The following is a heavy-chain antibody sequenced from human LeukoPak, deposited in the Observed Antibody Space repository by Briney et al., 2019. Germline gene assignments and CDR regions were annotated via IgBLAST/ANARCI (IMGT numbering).Heavy chain of an antibody. J-gene: IGHJ4*02. D-gene: IGHD1-20*01. CDR3: VPLNWNPPGDFDR. V-gene: IGHV3-48*01. Sequence: GGSLRLSCAASGFTFSSYSMNWVRQAPGKGLEWASYISSSSSTIYYADSVKGRFTISRDNAKNSLYLQMNSLRAEDTAVYYCVPLNWNPPGDFDRWGQGTLVTVSS. CDR2: ISSSSSTI. CDR1: GFTFSSYS.